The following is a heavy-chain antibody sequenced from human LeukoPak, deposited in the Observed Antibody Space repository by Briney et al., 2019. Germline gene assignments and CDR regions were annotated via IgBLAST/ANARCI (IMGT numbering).Heavy chain of an antibody. CDR1: GFTFSSYA. CDR2: ISSNGGST. V-gene: IGHV3-64D*06. D-gene: IGHD3-10*01. Sequence: GGSLSLSCAASGFTFSSYAMHWVRQAPGKGLEYVSAISSNGGSTYYANSVKGRFTISRDNSKNTLYLQMSSLRAEDTAVYYCVKTRPGSGSYADYYFDYWGQGTLVTVSS. CDR3: VKTRPGSGSYADYYFDY. J-gene: IGHJ4*02.